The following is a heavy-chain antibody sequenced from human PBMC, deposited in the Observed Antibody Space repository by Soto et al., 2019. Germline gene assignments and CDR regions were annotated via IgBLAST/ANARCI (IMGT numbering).Heavy chain of an antibody. CDR2: IYWDDDK. CDR3: AHRRMLGRAISWNYGEFHY. CDR1: GFSLSTTGVG. D-gene: IGHD1-7*01. J-gene: IGHJ4*02. V-gene: IGHV2-5*06. Sequence: QITLKESGPTLVKPTQTLTLTCTLSGFSLSTTGVGVGWIRQPPGKALEWLALIYWDDDKRYRPSLKSRLTIATDTSKNQVVLTISGMDPVDAATYYCAHRRMLGRAISWNYGEFHYWVEGPLITVSS.